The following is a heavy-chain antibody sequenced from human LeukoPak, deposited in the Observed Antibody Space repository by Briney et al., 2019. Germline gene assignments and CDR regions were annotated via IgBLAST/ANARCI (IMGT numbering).Heavy chain of an antibody. V-gene: IGHV4-34*01. Sequence: SETLSLTCAVYGGSFSGYYWSWIRQPPGKGLEWIGEINHSGSTNYNPSLKSRVTISVDTSKNQFSLKLSSVTAADTAVYYCARAGVGATRRSYFQHWGQGTLVTVSS. D-gene: IGHD1-26*01. CDR2: INHSGST. CDR1: GGSFSGYY. CDR3: ARAGVGATRRSYFQH. J-gene: IGHJ1*01.